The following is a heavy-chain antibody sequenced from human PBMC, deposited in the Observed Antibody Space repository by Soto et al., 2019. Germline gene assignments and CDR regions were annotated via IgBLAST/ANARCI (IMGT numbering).Heavy chain of an antibody. J-gene: IGHJ4*02. D-gene: IGHD2-21*02. CDR1: GFTFSSYA. CDR3: ARMFPSILLLLRAPFDF. CDR2: ISGSGGST. Sequence: HPGGSLRLSCAASGFTFSSYAMSWVRQAPGKGLEWVSAISGSGGSTYYADSVKGRFTISRDNAKNTLYLQMNSLRAEDTAVYYCARMFPSILLLLRAPFDFRAQRTLVTVSS. V-gene: IGHV3-23*01.